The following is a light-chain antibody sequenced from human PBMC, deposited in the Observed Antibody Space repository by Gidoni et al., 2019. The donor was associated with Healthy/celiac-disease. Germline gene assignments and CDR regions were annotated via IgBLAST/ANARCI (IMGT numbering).Light chain of an antibody. CDR3: QTWGTGSWV. CDR1: SGHSSYA. J-gene: IGLJ3*02. Sequence: QLVLTQSPSASASLGASAKLTCTLSSGHSSYAIAWHQQQTEKGPRYLMKLNSDVSHSKGDGIPDRFSGSSYGAERYITISSLQSEDEADYYCQTWGTGSWVFGGGTKLTVL. CDR2: LNSDVSH. V-gene: IGLV4-69*01.